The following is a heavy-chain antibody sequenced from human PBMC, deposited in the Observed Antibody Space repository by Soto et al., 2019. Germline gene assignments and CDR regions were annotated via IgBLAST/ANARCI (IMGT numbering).Heavy chain of an antibody. Sequence: QVQLLEAGGGLAKPGGSLRLSCAASGFTFSDYYMSWIRQAPGKGLEWVSYISSSSSYTSYADSVKGRFSISRDNIKNFLYLQRDSLRAEDTAIYYCAGKQWEPSGNYYFDSWGQGVLVTVS. D-gene: IGHD1-26*01. J-gene: IGHJ4*02. CDR1: GFTFSDYY. CDR2: ISSSSSYT. V-gene: IGHV3-11*06. CDR3: AGKQWEPSGNYYFDS.